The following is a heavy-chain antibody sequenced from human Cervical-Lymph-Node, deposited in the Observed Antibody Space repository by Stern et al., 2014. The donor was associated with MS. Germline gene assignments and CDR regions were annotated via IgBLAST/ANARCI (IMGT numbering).Heavy chain of an antibody. J-gene: IGHJ4*02. CDR2: IGSYSFTI. CDR1: GFTFRTDS. D-gene: IGHD4-17*01. CDR3: ASLTTVKYY. V-gene: IGHV3-48*01. Sequence: EVQLVESGGDLVQPGGSLRLSCAASGFTFRTDSMNWVRQAPGKGLEWVAYIGSYSFTIYYADSVKGRFPISRDNAKNSLYLQMNSLRAEDTAIYYCASLTTVKYYWGQGTLVTVSS.